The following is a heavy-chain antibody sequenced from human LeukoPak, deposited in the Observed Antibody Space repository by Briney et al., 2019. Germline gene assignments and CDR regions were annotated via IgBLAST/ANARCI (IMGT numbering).Heavy chain of an antibody. Sequence: EASVTVSCKASGYTFTSYDINWVRQATGQGLEWMGWMNPNSGNTGYAQKFQGRVTMTRNTSISTAYMELSSLRSEDTAAYYCARGMLYCSSTSCYDWFDPWGQGTLVTVSS. J-gene: IGHJ5*02. CDR1: GYTFTSYD. CDR2: MNPNSGNT. CDR3: ARGMLYCSSTSCYDWFDP. V-gene: IGHV1-8*01. D-gene: IGHD2-2*01.